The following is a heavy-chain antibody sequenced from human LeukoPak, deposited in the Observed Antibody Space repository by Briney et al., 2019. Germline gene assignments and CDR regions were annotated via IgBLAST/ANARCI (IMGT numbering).Heavy chain of an antibody. V-gene: IGHV1-2*02. J-gene: IGHJ3*02. CDR2: INPNSGGT. CDR1: GYTFTGYY. D-gene: IGHD3-16*01. Sequence: ASVKVSCKASGYTFTGYYMHWVRQAPGQGLEWMGWINPNSGGTNYAQKFQGRVTMTRDTSVSTAYMELSRLRSDDTAVYYCARVFYAADAFDIWGQGTMVTVSS. CDR3: ARVFYAADAFDI.